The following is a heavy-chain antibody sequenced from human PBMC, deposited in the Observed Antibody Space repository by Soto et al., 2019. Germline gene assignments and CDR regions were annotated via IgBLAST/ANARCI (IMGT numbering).Heavy chain of an antibody. Sequence: GGSLRLSCAASGFTFSSYWMDWVRQAPGKGLEWVANINQDGSEKHCVDSVKGRFTISRDNTKNSLYLQMSSLRAEDTAVYYCAKGVPSSAGWFDPWGQGTLVTVSS. CDR1: GFTFSSYW. V-gene: IGHV3-7*03. J-gene: IGHJ5*02. CDR2: INQDGSEK. CDR3: AKGVPSSAGWFDP. D-gene: IGHD3-10*01.